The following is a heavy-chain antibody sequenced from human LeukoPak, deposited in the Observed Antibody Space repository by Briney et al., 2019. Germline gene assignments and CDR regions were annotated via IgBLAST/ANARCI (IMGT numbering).Heavy chain of an antibody. V-gene: IGHV3-48*04. CDR1: GFTFSSYS. D-gene: IGHD3-3*01. J-gene: IGHJ6*04. Sequence: PGGSLILSCAASGFTFSSYSMNWVRQAPGKGLEWVSYISSSSSTIYYADSVKGRFTISRDNAKNSLYLQMNSLRAEDTAVYYCAKTSGEYYDFWSGPLYWDVWGKGTTVTVSS. CDR3: AKTSGEYYDFWSGPLYWDV. CDR2: ISSSSSTI.